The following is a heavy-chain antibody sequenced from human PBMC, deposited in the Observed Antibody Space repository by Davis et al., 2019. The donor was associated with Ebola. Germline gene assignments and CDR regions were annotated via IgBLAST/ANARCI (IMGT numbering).Heavy chain of an antibody. CDR3: AKGGTMIVVGFFDY. CDR1: GFTFDDYA. V-gene: IGHV3-9*01. J-gene: IGHJ4*02. CDR2: ISWNSGSI. D-gene: IGHD3-22*01. Sequence: SLKISCAASGFTFDDYAMHWVRQAPGKGLEWVSGISWNSGSIGYADSVKGRFTISRDNAKNSLYLQMNSLRAEDTALYYCAKGGTMIVVGFFDYWGQGTLVTVSS.